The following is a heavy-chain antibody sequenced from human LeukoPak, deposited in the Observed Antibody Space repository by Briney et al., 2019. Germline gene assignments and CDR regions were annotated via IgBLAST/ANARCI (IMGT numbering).Heavy chain of an antibody. V-gene: IGHV1-2*02. J-gene: IGHJ4*02. Sequence: ASVKVSCKASGYTFTDYYMHWVRQAPGQGLEWMGWINYNTGGTNYAQKFQGRVTMTRDTSTSTAYMELSRLRSDDTAVYYCAREGIGAAYDSFDYWGQGTLVTVSS. CDR1: GYTFTDYY. D-gene: IGHD6-13*01. CDR3: AREGIGAAYDSFDY. CDR2: INYNTGGT.